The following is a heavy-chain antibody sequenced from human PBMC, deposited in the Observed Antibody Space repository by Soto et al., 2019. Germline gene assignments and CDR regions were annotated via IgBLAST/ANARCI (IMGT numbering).Heavy chain of an antibody. CDR1: GFTFTNNA. CDR2: ISGSSGRT. CDR3: AKDFYDYGDYVWDY. J-gene: IGHJ4*02. D-gene: IGHD4-17*01. Sequence: EVQLLESGGGLVQPGGSLRLSCAASGFTFTNNAMSWVRQAPGKGLEWVSTISGSSGRTYYVNSVKGRFTISRDNSKNTLYLQMSSLRAEDTAVYYCAKDFYDYGDYVWDYWGQGTLVTVSS. V-gene: IGHV3-23*01.